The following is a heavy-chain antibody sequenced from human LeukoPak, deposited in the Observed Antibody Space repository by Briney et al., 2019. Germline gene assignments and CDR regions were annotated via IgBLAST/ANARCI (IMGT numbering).Heavy chain of an antibody. D-gene: IGHD6-19*01. V-gene: IGHV4-4*07. CDR3: ARARSSGWYGDAFDI. CDR2: IYTSGST. Sequence: PSETLSLTCTVSGGSISSYYWSWIQQPAGKGLEWIGRIYTSGSTNYNPSLKSRVTMSIDTSKNQFSLKLSSVTAADTAVYYCARARSSGWYGDAFDIWGQGTMVTVSS. CDR1: GGSISSYY. J-gene: IGHJ3*02.